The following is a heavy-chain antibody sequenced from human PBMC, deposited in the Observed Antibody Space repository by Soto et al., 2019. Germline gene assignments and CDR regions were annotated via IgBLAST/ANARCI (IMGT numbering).Heavy chain of an antibody. Sequence: PSETLSLTCTVSGASINNYYWTWIRQPPGKGLEWIGYSYHGGTTDYNPSLKSRVTISVDTSKNQFSLKLTSVTAADTAVYYCARVVGYYYGSVSCSSGIDYWGQGALVTVSS. J-gene: IGHJ4*02. V-gene: IGHV4-59*01. CDR2: SYHGGTT. CDR3: ARVVGYYYGSVSCSSGIDY. CDR1: GASINNYY. D-gene: IGHD3-10*01.